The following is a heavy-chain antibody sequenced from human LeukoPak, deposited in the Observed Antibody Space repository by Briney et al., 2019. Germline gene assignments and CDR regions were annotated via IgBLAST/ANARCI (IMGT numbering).Heavy chain of an antibody. CDR2: ISAYNGNT. CDR1: GYTFTSYG. J-gene: IGHJ5*02. V-gene: IGHV1-18*01. Sequence: VASVKVSCKASGYTFTSYGISWVRQAPGQGLEWMGWISAYNGNTNYAQKLQGRVTMTTDTSTSTAYMELRSLRSDDTAVYYCARDDTSIAARLVFDPWGQGTLVTVSS. CDR3: ARDDTSIAARLVFDP. D-gene: IGHD6-6*01.